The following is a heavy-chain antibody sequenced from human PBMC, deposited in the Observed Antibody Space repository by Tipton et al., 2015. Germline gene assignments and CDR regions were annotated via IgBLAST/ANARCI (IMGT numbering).Heavy chain of an antibody. Sequence: LRLSCTVSGGSVSSGSYYWSWIRQPPGKGLEWIGYIYYSGSTNYNPSLKSRVTISVDTSKNQFSLKMSSVTAADTAVYFCARDLEHGMDVWGQGTTVTVS. J-gene: IGHJ6*02. V-gene: IGHV4-61*01. CDR1: GGSVSSGSYY. CDR3: ARDLEHGMDV. CDR2: IYYSGST.